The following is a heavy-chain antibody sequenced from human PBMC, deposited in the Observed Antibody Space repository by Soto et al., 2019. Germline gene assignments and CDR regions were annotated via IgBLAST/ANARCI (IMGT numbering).Heavy chain of an antibody. V-gene: IGHV6-1*01. Sequence: SQTLSLACAISGDSVSSNTAAWNWIRSSPSRGLEWLGRTYYRSNWRHDYAVSVRSRITVNPDTSKNHFSLQLNSVTPDDTAVYYCARGVAGSGFDLWGQGTLVTVSS. J-gene: IGHJ4*02. CDR3: ARGVAGSGFDL. CDR1: GDSVSSNTAA. D-gene: IGHD6-19*01. CDR2: TYYRSNWRH.